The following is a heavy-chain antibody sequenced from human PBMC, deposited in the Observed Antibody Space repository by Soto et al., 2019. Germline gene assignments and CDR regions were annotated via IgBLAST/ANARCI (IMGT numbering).Heavy chain of an antibody. CDR3: ARGFSGWRNTFDY. CDR2: IIPIFGTA. Sequence: WASVKVSCKASGGTFSSYAISWVRQAPGQGLEWMGGIIPIFGTANYAQKFQGRVTITADKSTSTAYMELSSLRSEDTAVYYCARGFSGWRNTFDYWGQGTLVTVSS. D-gene: IGHD6-19*01. CDR1: GGTFSSYA. V-gene: IGHV1-69*06. J-gene: IGHJ4*02.